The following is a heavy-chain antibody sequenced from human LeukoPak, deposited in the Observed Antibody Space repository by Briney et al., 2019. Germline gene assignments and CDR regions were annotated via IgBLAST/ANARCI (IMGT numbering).Heavy chain of an antibody. D-gene: IGHD3-10*01. CDR2: SNHGGST. CDR3: ARAGGIYGSGSYYIDY. CDR1: GGSFSGHS. Sequence: PSETLSLTCAVYGGSFSGHSWSWIRQPPGKGLEWIGDSNHGGSTHYNPSLKSRVTISVDTSQNQFSLKLSSVTAADTAVYYCARAGGIYGSGSYYIDYWGRGTLVTVSS. J-gene: IGHJ4*01. V-gene: IGHV4-34*01.